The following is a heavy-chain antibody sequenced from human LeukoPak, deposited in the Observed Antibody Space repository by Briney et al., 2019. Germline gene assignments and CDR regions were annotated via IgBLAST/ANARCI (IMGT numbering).Heavy chain of an antibody. J-gene: IGHJ4*02. Sequence: SETLSLTCAVYGGSFSGYYWSWIRQPPGKGLEWIGEINHSGSTNYNPSLKSRVTISVDTSKNQFSLKLSSVTAADTAVHYCARGQWELRGYFDYWGQGTLVTVSS. D-gene: IGHD1-26*01. V-gene: IGHV4-34*01. CDR3: ARGQWELRGYFDY. CDR2: INHSGST. CDR1: GGSFSGYY.